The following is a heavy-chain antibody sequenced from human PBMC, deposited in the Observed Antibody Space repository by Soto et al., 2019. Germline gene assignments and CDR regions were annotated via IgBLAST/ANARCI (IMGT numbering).Heavy chain of an antibody. V-gene: IGHV1-69*13. Sequence: ASVKVSCKASGGTFSSYAISWVRXXXXXXXXXXXXIXXXXXTANYAQKFQGRVTITADXSTSTAXXELSSLRSEDTAVYYCARDVPRTIVVVPAAISPSNWFDPWGQGTLVTV. CDR2: IXXXXXTA. CDR1: GGTFSSYA. D-gene: IGHD2-2*02. J-gene: IGHJ5*02. CDR3: ARDVPRTIVVVPAAISPSNWFDP.